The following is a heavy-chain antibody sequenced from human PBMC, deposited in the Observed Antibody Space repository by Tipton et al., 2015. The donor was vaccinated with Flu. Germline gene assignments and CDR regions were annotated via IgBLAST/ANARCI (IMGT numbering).Heavy chain of an antibody. CDR1: GFSLSTDGVG. Sequence: LVKPTQTLTLTCTFSGFSLSTDGVGVGWIRQPPGKALEWLAIIFWDNDKRYRPSLGSRLTIPTDTSKNHVVLTMTNMDPVDTATYYCVRSIRRISCSGGSCYFFVSGGQGILAAASS. J-gene: IGHJ4*02. D-gene: IGHD2-15*01. CDR2: IFWDNDK. V-gene: IGHV2-5*02. CDR3: VRSIRRISCSGGSCYFFVS.